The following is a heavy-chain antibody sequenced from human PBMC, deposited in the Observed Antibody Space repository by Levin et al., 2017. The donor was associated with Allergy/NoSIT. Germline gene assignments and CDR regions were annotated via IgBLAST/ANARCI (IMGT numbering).Heavy chain of an antibody. CDR2: ISYDGSNK. Sequence: GGSLRLSCAASGFTFSSYAMHWVRQAPGKGLEWVAVISYDGSNKYYADSVKGRFTISRDNSKNTLYLQMNSLRAEDTAVYYCARAPYNTASGYSSGWYSFLRYWGQGTLVTVSS. D-gene: IGHD6-19*01. V-gene: IGHV3-30-3*01. J-gene: IGHJ4*02. CDR3: ARAPYNTASGYSSGWYSFLRY. CDR1: GFTFSSYA.